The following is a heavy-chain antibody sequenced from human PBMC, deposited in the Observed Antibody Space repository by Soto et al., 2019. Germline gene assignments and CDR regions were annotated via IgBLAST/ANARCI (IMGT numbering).Heavy chain of an antibody. V-gene: IGHV1-69*01. CDR3: ASSTSSAKYGMDV. Sequence: VKVSCKASGGTFSSYAISWVRQAPGQGLEWMGGIIPIFGTANYAQKFQGRVTTTADESTSTAYMELSSLRSEDTAVYYCASSTSSAKYGMDVWGQGTTVTVSS. D-gene: IGHD2-2*01. CDR2: IIPIFGTA. J-gene: IGHJ6*02. CDR1: GGTFSSYA.